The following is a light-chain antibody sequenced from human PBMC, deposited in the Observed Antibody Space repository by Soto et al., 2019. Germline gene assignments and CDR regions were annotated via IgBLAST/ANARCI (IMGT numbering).Light chain of an antibody. J-gene: IGKJ1*01. CDR1: QRVSSN. CDR3: QQYNEWPET. V-gene: IGKV3D-15*01. Sequence: EIVITQSPATLSVSQGERATLSCRASQRVSSNVAWYQQKPGQAPRLLIYGASSRASGIPDRFSGSGSGTDFTLTISRLDPEDFAVYYCQQYNEWPETFGHGTKVDI. CDR2: GAS.